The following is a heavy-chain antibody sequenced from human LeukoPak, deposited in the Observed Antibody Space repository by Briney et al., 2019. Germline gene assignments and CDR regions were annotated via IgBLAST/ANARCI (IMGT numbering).Heavy chain of an antibody. Sequence: PGGSLRLSCAASGFTFDDYGMSWVRQAPGKGLEWVSGINWNGGSTGYADSVKGRFTISRDNAKNSLCLQMNSLRAEDTALYYCARYCSGGSCYIGAGFDYWGQGTLVTVSS. D-gene: IGHD2-15*01. V-gene: IGHV3-20*04. J-gene: IGHJ4*02. CDR1: GFTFDDYG. CDR2: INWNGGST. CDR3: ARYCSGGSCYIGAGFDY.